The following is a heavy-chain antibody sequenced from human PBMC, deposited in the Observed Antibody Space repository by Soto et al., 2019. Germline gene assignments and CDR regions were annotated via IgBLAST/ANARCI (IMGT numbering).Heavy chain of an antibody. J-gene: IGHJ6*02. CDR3: AKVRSSSSLGYYYYGMDV. V-gene: IGHV3-30*18. CDR2: ISYDGSNK. CDR1: GFTFSSDG. Sequence: GGSLRLSCTASGFTFSSDGMHWVRQAPGKGLEWVAVISYDGSNKYYADSVKGRFTISRDNSKNTLYLQMNSLRAEDTAVYYCAKVRSSSSLGYYYYGMDVGGQGTTVTVS. D-gene: IGHD6-6*01.